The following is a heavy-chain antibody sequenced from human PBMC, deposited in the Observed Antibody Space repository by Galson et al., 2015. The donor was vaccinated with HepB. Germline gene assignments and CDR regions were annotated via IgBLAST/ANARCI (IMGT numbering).Heavy chain of an antibody. CDR3: SRGSRRGWYWFDP. CDR2: TSYRSKWYN. Sequence: CAISGDSVSSNSAAWNWIRQSPSRGLEWLGRTSYRSKWYNDYSVSVKSRITIKSDTSKNQFSLQLNSVTPDDTAVYYCSRGSRRGWYWFDPWGQGALVTVSS. J-gene: IGHJ5*02. CDR1: GDSVSSNSAA. D-gene: IGHD6-19*01. V-gene: IGHV6-1*01.